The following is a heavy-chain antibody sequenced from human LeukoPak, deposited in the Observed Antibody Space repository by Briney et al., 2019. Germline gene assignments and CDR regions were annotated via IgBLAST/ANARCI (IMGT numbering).Heavy chain of an antibody. J-gene: IGHJ6*03. Sequence: VASVKVSCKASGYTFTGYYMHWVRQAPGQGLEWMGWINPNSGGTNYAQKFQGRVTMTRNTSISTAYMELSSLRSEDTAVYYCARVGYYYYYMDVWGKGTTVTISS. V-gene: IGHV1-2*02. CDR3: ARVGYYYYYMDV. CDR2: INPNSGGT. CDR1: GYTFTGYY.